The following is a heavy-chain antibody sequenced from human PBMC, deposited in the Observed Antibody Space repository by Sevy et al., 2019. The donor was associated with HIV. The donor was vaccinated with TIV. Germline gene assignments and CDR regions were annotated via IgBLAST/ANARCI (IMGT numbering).Heavy chain of an antibody. V-gene: IGHV1-69*13. CDR2: IIPIFGTA. Sequence: ASVKVSCKASGGTFSSYAISWVRQAPGQGLEWMGGIIPIFGTANYAKKFQGRVTITADESTSTAYMELSSLRSDDTAVYYCARTTYYYGSGSYRVHAFDIWGQGTMVTVSS. CDR1: GGTFSSYA. J-gene: IGHJ3*02. D-gene: IGHD3-10*01. CDR3: ARTTYYYGSGSYRVHAFDI.